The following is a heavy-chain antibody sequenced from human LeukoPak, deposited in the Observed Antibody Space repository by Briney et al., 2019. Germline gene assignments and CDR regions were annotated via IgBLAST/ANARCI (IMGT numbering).Heavy chain of an antibody. CDR1: GGSISSGSYY. V-gene: IGHV4-61*02. Sequence: SQTLSLTCTVSGGSISSGSYYWRWIRQPAGKGLEWIGRIYTSGSTNYNPSLKSRVTISVDTSKNQFSLKLSSVTAADTAVYYCARARAANYYYYMDVWGKGTTVTVSS. D-gene: IGHD5-18*01. J-gene: IGHJ6*03. CDR3: ARARAANYYYYMDV. CDR2: IYTSGST.